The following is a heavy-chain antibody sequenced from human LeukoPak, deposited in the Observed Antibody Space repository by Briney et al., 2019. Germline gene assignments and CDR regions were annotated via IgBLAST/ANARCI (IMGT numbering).Heavy chain of an antibody. D-gene: IGHD3-22*01. CDR3: AKEGYYDSSGNFCHDAFDI. V-gene: IGHV3-23*01. Sequence: GGSLRLSCAASGFKFSSYAMNSVRQAPGMGLECVSFISDSGSSAYYGDTVKGRFSISRDNSNNTVFLQMHSLRPEDTAVYYCAKEGYYDSSGNFCHDAFDIWGQGTMVTVSS. CDR1: GFKFSSYA. CDR2: ISDSGSSA. J-gene: IGHJ3*02.